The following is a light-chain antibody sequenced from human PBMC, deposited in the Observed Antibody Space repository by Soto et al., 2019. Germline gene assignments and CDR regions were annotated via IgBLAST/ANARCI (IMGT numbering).Light chain of an antibody. CDR2: GAS. J-gene: IGKJ2*01. Sequence: EIGMTQSPATLSVSPGERATLSCRASHSVSSDLAWYQQKPGQAPRLLIYGASTRATGIPARFGGSGSGTEFTLTISSLQSEDFAVYYCQQYNNWPMYTFGQGTKLEIK. V-gene: IGKV3-15*01. CDR3: QQYNNWPMYT. CDR1: HSVSSD.